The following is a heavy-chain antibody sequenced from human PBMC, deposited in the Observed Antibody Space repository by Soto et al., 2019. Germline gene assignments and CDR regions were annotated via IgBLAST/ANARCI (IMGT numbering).Heavy chain of an antibody. CDR1: GFIFSTYA. Sequence: EVQLLEAGGGLVQPGGSLRLSCAASGFIFSTYAMSWVRQAPGKGLEWVSGISGSGGGTYYADSVKGRFTISRDNSKNTLYLQMHSLRDEDTAVYYCAKDLYGDYGGLDYWGQGTLVTVSS. V-gene: IGHV3-23*01. CDR2: ISGSGGGT. J-gene: IGHJ4*02. CDR3: AKDLYGDYGGLDY. D-gene: IGHD4-17*01.